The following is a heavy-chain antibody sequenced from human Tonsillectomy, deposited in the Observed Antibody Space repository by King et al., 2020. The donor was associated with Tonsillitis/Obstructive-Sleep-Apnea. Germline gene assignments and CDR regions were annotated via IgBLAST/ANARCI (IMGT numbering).Heavy chain of an antibody. J-gene: IGHJ6*03. CDR1: GFSLSTSGVG. Sequence: LKESGPTLVKPTQTLTLTCTFSGFSLSTSGVGVGWIRQPPGKALEWLALIYWDDDKRYSPSLKSRLTITKDTSKNQVVLTMTNMDPVDTATYYCAHSVLPSDILTGWYYYMDVWGKGTTVTVSS. CDR3: AHSVLPSDILTGWYYYMDV. CDR2: IYWDDDK. D-gene: IGHD3-9*01. V-gene: IGHV2-5*02.